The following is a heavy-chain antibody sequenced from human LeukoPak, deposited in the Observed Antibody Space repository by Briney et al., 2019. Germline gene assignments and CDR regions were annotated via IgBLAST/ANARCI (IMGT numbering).Heavy chain of an antibody. CDR1: GFTFSSYA. D-gene: IGHD3-22*01. J-gene: IGHJ4*02. CDR3: AKEQSAHYYDSSGRYFDY. V-gene: IGHV3-23*01. CDR2: ISGSGGST. Sequence: GGSLRLSCAASGFTFSSYAMGWVRQAPGKGLEWVSAISGSGGSTYYADSVKGRFTISRDTSKNTLYLQMNSLRAEDTAVYYCAKEQSAHYYDSSGRYFDYWGQGTLVTVSS.